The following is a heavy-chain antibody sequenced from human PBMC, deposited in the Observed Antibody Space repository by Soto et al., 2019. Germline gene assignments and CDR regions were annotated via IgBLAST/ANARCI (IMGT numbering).Heavy chain of an antibody. D-gene: IGHD3-16*01. V-gene: IGHV4-59*01. CDR2: IYYSGST. CDR1: GGSISSCY. Sequence: SETLSLTCTVSGGSISSCYWSWIRQPPGKGLEWIGYIYYSGSTNYNPSLKSRVTISVDTSKNQFSLKLSSVTAADTAVYYCARDQGLQGVNALAFDIWGQGTMVTVSS. J-gene: IGHJ3*02. CDR3: ARDQGLQGVNALAFDI.